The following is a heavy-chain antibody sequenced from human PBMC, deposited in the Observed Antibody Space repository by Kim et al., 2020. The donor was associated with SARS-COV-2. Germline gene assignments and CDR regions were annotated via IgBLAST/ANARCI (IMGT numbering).Heavy chain of an antibody. V-gene: IGHV3-53*01. CDR2: IYSGGST. Sequence: GGSLRLSCAASGFTVSSNYMSWVRQAPGKGLEWVSVIYSGGSTYYADPVKGRFTISRDNSKNTLYLQMNSLRAEDTAVYYCARDGDWNYGNWYFDLWGRGTLVTVSS. J-gene: IGHJ2*01. D-gene: IGHD1-7*01. CDR1: GFTVSSNY. CDR3: ARDGDWNYGNWYFDL.